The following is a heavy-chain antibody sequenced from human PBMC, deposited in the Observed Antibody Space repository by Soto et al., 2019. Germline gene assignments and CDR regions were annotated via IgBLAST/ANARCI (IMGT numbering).Heavy chain of an antibody. CDR3: ARWGSGTNFYYHYAMDV. D-gene: IGHD3-16*01. V-gene: IGHV3-23*01. J-gene: IGHJ6*04. CDR1: GFTFWNFA. CDR2: VNDRGGIT. Sequence: EVQLLESGGGLVQPGGSLRLSCSTSGFTFWNFAMAWVRQGPGKGLEWVSTVNDRGGITHYADSVKGRFTISRDDSENTLHLQMSSLRTDDTAIYYCARWGSGTNFYYHYAMDVGGKETTVTASS.